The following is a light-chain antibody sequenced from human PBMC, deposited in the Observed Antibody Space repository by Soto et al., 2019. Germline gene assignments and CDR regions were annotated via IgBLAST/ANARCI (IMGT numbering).Light chain of an antibody. CDR3: QQYNNWPHT. CDR1: QSVSNN. J-gene: IGKJ2*01. CDR2: GAS. Sequence: EIVMTQSPATLSVSPGERATLSCGASQSVSNNLAWYQQKPGQAPRLLIYGASTRATGIPARFSGSGSGTEFTLTISSLQSEDFAVYYCQQYNNWPHTFGQGTKLEIK. V-gene: IGKV3-15*01.